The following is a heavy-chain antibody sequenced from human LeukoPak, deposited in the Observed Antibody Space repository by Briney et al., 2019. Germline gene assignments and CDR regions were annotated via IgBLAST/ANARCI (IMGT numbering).Heavy chain of an antibody. J-gene: IGHJ4*02. Sequence: SETLSLTCTVSGGSISSDYWSWIRQPAGKGLEWIGRIYSGGNTNYNPSLTSRVTMSVDKSKNQFSLRLSSVTAADTAVYYCARGPYGSISYAIDYWGQGTLVTVSS. CDR2: IYSGGNT. D-gene: IGHD6-13*01. CDR1: GGSISSDY. CDR3: ARGPYGSISYAIDY. V-gene: IGHV4-4*07.